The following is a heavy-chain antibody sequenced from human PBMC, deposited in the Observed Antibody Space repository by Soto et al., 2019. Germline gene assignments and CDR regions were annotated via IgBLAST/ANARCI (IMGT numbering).Heavy chain of an antibody. J-gene: IGHJ4*02. D-gene: IGHD3-16*02. CDR3: TTLIMITFGGVIEVDY. CDR2: IKSKTDGRTT. Sequence: EVQLVESGGGLVKPWGSLRLSCAASGFTFSHAWMNWVRQAPGKGLEWVGRIKSKTDGRTTDDAAPVKGRFTISRDDSKNTLYLQMNSLKTEDTAVYYCTTLIMITFGGVIEVDYWGQGTLVTVS. CDR1: GFTFSHAW. V-gene: IGHV3-15*07.